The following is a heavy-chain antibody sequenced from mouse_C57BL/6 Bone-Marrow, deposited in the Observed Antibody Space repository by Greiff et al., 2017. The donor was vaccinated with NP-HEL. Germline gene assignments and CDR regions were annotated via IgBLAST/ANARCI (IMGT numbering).Heavy chain of an antibody. Sequence: DVKLQESGAELVKPGASVKLSCTASGFNIKDYYMHWVKQRTEQGLEWIGRIDPEDGETKYAPKFQGKATITADTSSNTAYLQFSSLTSEDTAVYYCARSGTDYYAMDYWGQGTSVTVSS. D-gene: IGHD3-1*01. CDR2: IDPEDGET. V-gene: IGHV14-2*01. CDR1: GFNIKDYY. J-gene: IGHJ4*01. CDR3: ARSGTDYYAMDY.